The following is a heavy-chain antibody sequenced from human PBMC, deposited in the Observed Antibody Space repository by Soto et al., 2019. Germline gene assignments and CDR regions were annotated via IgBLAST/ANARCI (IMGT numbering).Heavy chain of an antibody. Sequence: PGGYPRLSCAASGFTFSSYAMSWVRQAPGKGLEWVSAISGSGGSTYYADSVKGRFTISRDNSKNTLYLQMNSLRAEDTAVYYCAKDGGCSSTSCYFRQNYYYYGIDVWGQVTTLTVS. CDR2: ISGSGGST. CDR1: GFTFSSYA. V-gene: IGHV3-23*01. D-gene: IGHD2-2*01. J-gene: IGHJ6*02. CDR3: AKDGGCSSTSCYFRQNYYYYGIDV.